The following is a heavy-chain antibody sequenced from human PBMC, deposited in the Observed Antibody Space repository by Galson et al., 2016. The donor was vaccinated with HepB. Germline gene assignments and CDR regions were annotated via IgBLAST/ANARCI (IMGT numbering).Heavy chain of an antibody. Sequence: SLRLSCAVSGFTFSAYAMNWVRQAPGQGLEWVSCISGSGDGTYYADAVKGRFTFFRDNSKNTLFLHMNRLRVEDTAVYYCANPPRCCFNSRVDFWGQGTLVTVSS. D-gene: IGHD3-22*01. J-gene: IGHJ4*02. CDR3: ANPPRCCFNSRVDF. CDR2: ISGSGDGT. V-gene: IGHV3-23*01. CDR1: GFTFSAYA.